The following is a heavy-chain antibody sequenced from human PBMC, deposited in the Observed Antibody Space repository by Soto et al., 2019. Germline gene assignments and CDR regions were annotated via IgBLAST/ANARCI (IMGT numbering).Heavy chain of an antibody. V-gene: IGHV3-30*18. D-gene: IGHD4-17*01. CDR1: GFTFSNHG. Sequence: QVQLVGSGGGVVQPGRSLRLSCAASGFTFSNHGTHWVRQAPGKGLEWVAVISYDGSNKYYSDSGKGRFTISRDNSENTLDLQMDSLRAEDTAGYYCAKDHLPTTVTTPWFDPWGQGTLVTVSS. J-gene: IGHJ5*02. CDR3: AKDHLPTTVTTPWFDP. CDR2: ISYDGSNK.